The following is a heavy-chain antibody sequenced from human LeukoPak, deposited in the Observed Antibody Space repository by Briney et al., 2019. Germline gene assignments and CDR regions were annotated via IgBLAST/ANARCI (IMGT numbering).Heavy chain of an antibody. Sequence: GGSLRLSCAASGXTFSSYSMNWVRQAPGKGLEWISYISSGGGGTYYADSVKGRFTISRDNAKNSLYLQMNSLRAEDTAVYYCAKDHGITIFGVVIIPWFDPWGQGTLVTVSS. D-gene: IGHD3-3*01. J-gene: IGHJ5*02. V-gene: IGHV3-48*04. CDR3: AKDHGITIFGVVIIPWFDP. CDR1: GXTFSSYS. CDR2: ISSGGGGT.